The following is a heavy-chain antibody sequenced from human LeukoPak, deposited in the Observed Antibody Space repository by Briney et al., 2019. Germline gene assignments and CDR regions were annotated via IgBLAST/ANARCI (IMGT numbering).Heavy chain of an antibody. CDR2: IYYSGST. CDR1: GGSISSSSYY. V-gene: IGHV4-39*01. Sequence: SETLSLTCTVSGGSISSSSYYWGWIRQPPGKGLEWIGGIYYSGSTYYNPSLKSRVTISVDTSKNQFSLKLSSVTAADTAVYYCARIHLSPYDSRSPWGQGTLVTVSS. D-gene: IGHD3-22*01. CDR3: ARIHLSPYDSRSP. J-gene: IGHJ5*02.